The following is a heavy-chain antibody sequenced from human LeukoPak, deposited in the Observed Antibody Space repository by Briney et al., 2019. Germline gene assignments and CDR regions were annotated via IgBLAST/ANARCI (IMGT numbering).Heavy chain of an antibody. V-gene: IGHV1-69*04. CDR1: GGSFSSYA. CDR3: ARCGTGTKYNWFDP. CDR2: IIPILGIA. Sequence: SVKVSCKASGGSFSSYAISWVRQAPGQGLEWMGRIIPILGIANYAQKFQGRVTITADKSTSTAYMELSSLRSEDTAVYYCARCGTGTKYNWFDPWGQGTLVTVSS. D-gene: IGHD1-1*01. J-gene: IGHJ5*02.